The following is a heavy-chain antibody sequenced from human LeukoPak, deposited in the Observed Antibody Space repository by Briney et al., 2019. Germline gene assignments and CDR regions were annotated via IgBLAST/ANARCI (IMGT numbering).Heavy chain of an antibody. CDR3: ARNVFSS. CDR1: GFTVSSNY. V-gene: IGHV3-53*01. CDR2: IYSGGST. J-gene: IGHJ5*02. Sequence: GGSLRLSCAVSGFTVSSNYMSWVRQAPGKGLEWVSVIYSGGSTYYADSVKGRFTISRDNSKNTLYLQMNSLRAEDTAVCYCARNVFSSWGQGTLVTVSS.